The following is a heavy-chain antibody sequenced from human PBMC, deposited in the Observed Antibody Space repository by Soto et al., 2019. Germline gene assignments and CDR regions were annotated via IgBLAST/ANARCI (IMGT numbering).Heavy chain of an antibody. CDR2: INSDGSST. Sequence: GGSLRLSCAASGFTFSSYWMHWVRQAPGKGLVWVSRINSDGSSTSHADSVKGRFTISRDNAKNTLYLQMNSLRAEDTAVYYCARGYYYDSSGYYGPLGYWGQGTLVTVSS. D-gene: IGHD3-22*01. CDR1: GFTFSSYW. J-gene: IGHJ4*02. V-gene: IGHV3-74*01. CDR3: ARGYYYDSSGYYGPLGY.